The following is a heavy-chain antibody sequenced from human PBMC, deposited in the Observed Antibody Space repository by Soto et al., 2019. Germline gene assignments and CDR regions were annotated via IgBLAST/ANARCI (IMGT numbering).Heavy chain of an antibody. CDR2: ISGSGGSS. V-gene: IGHV3-23*01. J-gene: IGHJ6*02. D-gene: IGHD6-13*01. Sequence: GSLRLSCTASGFPFSHYAMTWVRQAPGKGLEWVSVISGSGGSSYYAASVKGRFTISRDNSKNTLFLQMNGLRAEDTAVYYCAKVTKRAAAGRYEYYKYGMDVWGQGTTVTVSS. CDR1: GFPFSHYA. CDR3: AKVTKRAAAGRYEYYKYGMDV.